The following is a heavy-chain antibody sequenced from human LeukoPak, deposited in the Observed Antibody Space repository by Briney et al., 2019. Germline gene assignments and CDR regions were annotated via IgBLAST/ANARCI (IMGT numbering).Heavy chain of an antibody. J-gene: IGHJ5*02. Sequence: GGSLRLSCVASGFTFCNYWMYWVRQPPGQGLVWVSRIYVDGRTTNYADSVKGRFTISRDNAKNTVYLEMNSLSVEDTATYYCIRDFRSADLWGQGTLVTVTS. V-gene: IGHV3-74*01. CDR2: IYVDGRTT. CDR1: GFTFCNYW. CDR3: IRDFRSADL.